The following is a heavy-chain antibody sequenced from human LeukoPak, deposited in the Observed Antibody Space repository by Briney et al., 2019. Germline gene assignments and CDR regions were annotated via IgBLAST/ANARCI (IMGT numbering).Heavy chain of an antibody. V-gene: IGHV4-59*01. D-gene: IGHD1-7*01. CDR2: IYYTGST. CDR1: GGSISSYY. Sequence: SETLSLTCTVSGGSISSYYWSWIRQPPGKGLEWIGYIYYTGSTNYNPSLKSRVTISVDTPKNQFSLKLRSVTAADTAVYYCARGGRTGSTSDYWGQGTLVTVSS. CDR3: ARGGRTGSTSDY. J-gene: IGHJ4*02.